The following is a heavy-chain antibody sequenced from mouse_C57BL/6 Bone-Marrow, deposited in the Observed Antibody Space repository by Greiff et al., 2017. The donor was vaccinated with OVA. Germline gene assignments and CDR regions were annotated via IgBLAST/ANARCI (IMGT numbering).Heavy chain of an antibody. D-gene: IGHD1-1*01. CDR2: IDPETGGT. CDR1: GYTFTDYE. Sequence: VKLQESGAELVRPGASVTLSCKASGYTFTDYEMHWVKQTPVHGLEWIGAIDPETGGTAYNQKFKGKAILTADKSSSTAYMELRSLTSEDSAVYYCTQALYYRSSHYYAIDYWGQGTSVTVSS. V-gene: IGHV1-15*01. CDR3: TQALYYRSSHYYAIDY. J-gene: IGHJ4*01.